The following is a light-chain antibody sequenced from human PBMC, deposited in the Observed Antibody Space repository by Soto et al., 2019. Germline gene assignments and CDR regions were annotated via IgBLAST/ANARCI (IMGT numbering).Light chain of an antibody. V-gene: IGKV4-1*01. CDR1: QSVLYSSNNKNY. J-gene: IGKJ1*01. Sequence: DIVMTQSPDSLAVSLGERATINCKSSQSVLYSSNNKNYLTWYQQKPGQPPKLLIYWASTRESGVHDRFSGSGSGTDFLLTISSLQDEDVAVYYCQQYYSTPWTFGQGTKVEIK. CDR3: QQYYSTPWT. CDR2: WAS.